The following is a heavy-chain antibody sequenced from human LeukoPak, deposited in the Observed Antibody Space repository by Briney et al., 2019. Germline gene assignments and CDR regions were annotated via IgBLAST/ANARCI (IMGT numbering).Heavy chain of an antibody. CDR1: GGSISSGGSY. J-gene: IGHJ4*02. Sequence: SQTLSLTCTVSGGSISSGGSYWSWIRQHPGKGLEWIGYIYYSGSTYYNPSLKSRVTISVDTSKNQFSLKLSSVTAADTAVYYCARVNFPNYYDSSGYYYYFDYWGQGTLVTVSS. CDR3: ARVNFPNYYDSSGYYYYFDY. CDR2: IYYSGST. D-gene: IGHD3-22*01. V-gene: IGHV4-31*03.